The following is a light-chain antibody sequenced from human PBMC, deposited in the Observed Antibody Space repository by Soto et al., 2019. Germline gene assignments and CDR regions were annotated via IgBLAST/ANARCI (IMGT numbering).Light chain of an antibody. J-gene: IGLJ3*02. V-gene: IGLV4-60*02. CDR1: SGHSTYI. Sequence: QPVLTQSSSASASLGSSVKLTCTLSSGHSTYIIAWHQQQPGKAPRYLMKVERSGNYNKGSGVPDRFSGSSSGADRYLTISNLQFEDEADYYCETWDSNTHRVFGGGTKVTVL. CDR3: ETWDSNTHRV. CDR2: VERSGNY.